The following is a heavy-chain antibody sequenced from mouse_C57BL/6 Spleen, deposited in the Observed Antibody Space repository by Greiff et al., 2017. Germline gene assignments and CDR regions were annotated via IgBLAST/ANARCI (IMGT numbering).Heavy chain of an antibody. CDR2: INPGSGGT. Sequence: VQLQQSGAELMKPGASVKLSCKATGYTFTGYWIEWVKQRPGQGLEWIGVINPGSGGTNYNEKFKGKATLTADKSSSTAYMQLSSLTSEASAVYFCARGYYDYSTFAYWGQGTLVTVSA. V-gene: IGHV1-54*01. D-gene: IGHD2-4*01. CDR1: GYTFTGYW. J-gene: IGHJ3*01. CDR3: ARGYYDYSTFAY.